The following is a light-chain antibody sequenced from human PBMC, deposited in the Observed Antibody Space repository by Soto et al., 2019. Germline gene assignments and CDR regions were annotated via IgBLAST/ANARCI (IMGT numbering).Light chain of an antibody. CDR2: GAS. Sequence: EIVLTQSPDTLSLSPGERATFYCRASQSVTNNWLAWYQQKPGQAPRLLIYGASSRPGGIPDKFSGSGSGTDFTLTINRLEPEDFAVYYCQQYGRSPYTFAQGTKLEI. CDR3: QQYGRSPYT. J-gene: IGKJ2*01. V-gene: IGKV3-20*01. CDR1: QSVTNNW.